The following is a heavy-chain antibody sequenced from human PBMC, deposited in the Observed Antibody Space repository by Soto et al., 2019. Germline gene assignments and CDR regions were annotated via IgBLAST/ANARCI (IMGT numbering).Heavy chain of an antibody. CDR3: AREDESSGHAGTFQH. J-gene: IGHJ1*01. Sequence: QVQLVESGGGVVQPGRSLRLSCTASGFSFSSYVMHWVRQAPGEGLEWVAGISVDGSSTHYADSVKGRFTISRDNSKNTLYLQMDSLTAEGTTVYYCAREDESSGHAGTFQHWGQGTLVTVSS. D-gene: IGHD3-22*01. CDR2: ISVDGSST. V-gene: IGHV3-30-3*01. CDR1: GFSFSSYV.